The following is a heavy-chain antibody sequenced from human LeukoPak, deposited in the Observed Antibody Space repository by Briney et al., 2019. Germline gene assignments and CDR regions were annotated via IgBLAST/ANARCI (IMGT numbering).Heavy chain of an antibody. V-gene: IGHV4-38-2*01. CDR3: ARGGYSYGTSFDY. CDR1: GYSISSGYY. D-gene: IGHD5-18*01. CDR2: IYHSGST. J-gene: IGHJ4*02. Sequence: SETLSLTCAVSGYSISSGYYWGWIRQAPGKGLEWIGNIYHSGSTYYNPSLKSRVTMSVDTSKNQFSLKLSSVTAADTAVYYCARGGYSYGTSFDYWGQGTLVTVSS.